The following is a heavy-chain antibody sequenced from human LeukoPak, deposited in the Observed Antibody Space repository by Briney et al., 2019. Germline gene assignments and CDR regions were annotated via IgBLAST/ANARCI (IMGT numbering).Heavy chain of an antibody. V-gene: IGHV1-8*03. CDR3: ARGLAVVVPAAIHWFDP. D-gene: IGHD2-2*01. CDR2: MNPNSGNT. J-gene: IGHJ5*02. CDR1: GYTFTSYD. Sequence: ASVKVSCKASGYTFTSYDINWVRQATGQGLKWMGWMNPNSGNTGYAQKFQGRVAITRNTSISTAYMELSSLRSEDTAVYYCARGLAVVVPAAIHWFDPWGQGTLVTVSS.